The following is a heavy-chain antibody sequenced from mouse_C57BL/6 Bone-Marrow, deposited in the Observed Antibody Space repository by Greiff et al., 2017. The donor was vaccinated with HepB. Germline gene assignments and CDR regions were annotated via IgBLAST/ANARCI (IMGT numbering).Heavy chain of an antibody. CDR1: GYAFSSYW. J-gene: IGHJ3*01. CDR2: IYPGDGDT. Sequence: QVQLKQSGAELVKPGASVKISCKASGYAFSSYWMNWVKQRPGKGLEWIGQIYPGDGDTNYNGKFKGKATLTADKSSSTAYMQRSSLTSEDSAVYFCARGDITTVVGFETYWGQGTLVTVSA. CDR3: ARGDITTVVGFETY. V-gene: IGHV1-80*01. D-gene: IGHD1-1*01.